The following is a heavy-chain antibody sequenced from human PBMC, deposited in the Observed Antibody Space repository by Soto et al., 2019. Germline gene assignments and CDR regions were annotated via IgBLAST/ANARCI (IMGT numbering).Heavy chain of an antibody. CDR2: IYYSGST. V-gene: IGHV4-31*03. J-gene: IGHJ6*04. D-gene: IGHD6-13*01. CDR3: ARLEGAAGYYYYGMDV. Sequence: SETLSLTCTVSGGSISSGGYYWSWIRQHPGKGLEWIGYIYYSGSTYYNPSLKSRVTISVDTSKNQFSLKLSSVTAADTAVYYCARLEGAAGYYYYGMDVWGKGTTVTVSS. CDR1: GGSISSGGYY.